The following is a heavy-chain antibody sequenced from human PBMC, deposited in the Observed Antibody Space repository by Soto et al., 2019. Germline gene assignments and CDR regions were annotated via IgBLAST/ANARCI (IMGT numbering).Heavy chain of an antibody. J-gene: IGHJ5*02. V-gene: IGHV1-69*13. CDR1: GGTFSSYA. D-gene: IGHD6-13*01. Sequence: ASVKVSCKASGGTFSSYAISWVRQAPGQGLEWMGGIIPIFGTANYAQKFQGRVTITADESTSTAYLELSSLRSEDTAVYYCARDPGNSSSFFFPWGQGTLVTVSS. CDR3: ARDPGNSSSFFFP. CDR2: IIPIFGTA.